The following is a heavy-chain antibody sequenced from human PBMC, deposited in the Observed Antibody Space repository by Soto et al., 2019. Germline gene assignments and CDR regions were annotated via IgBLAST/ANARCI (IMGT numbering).Heavy chain of an antibody. J-gene: IGHJ4*02. CDR3: AKDFTPDSRWDIDY. CDR1: GFTFSIYT. D-gene: IGHD1-26*01. CDR2: IYGNGRST. V-gene: IGHV3-23*01. Sequence: EVQLLESGGGLVQPAGSLRLSCAASGFTFSIYTMSWFRQAPGKGLEWVSSIYGNGRSTFYSASVKGRFTISRDNSGNTVYLQMSSLRAEDTAIYYCAKDFTPDSRWDIDYWGQGSRVTVSS.